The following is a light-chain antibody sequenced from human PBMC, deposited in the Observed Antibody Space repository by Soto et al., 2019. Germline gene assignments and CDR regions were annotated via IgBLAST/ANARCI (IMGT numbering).Light chain of an antibody. CDR3: HQYNSYLLT. CDR2: DAS. V-gene: IGKV1-5*01. Sequence: DIQMTQSPSTLSASVGDRVTITCRASESISSWLAWYQQKPGKAPKLLIYDASSLESGVPSRFSGSGSGIEFTLTISSLQPDDFAPYYCHQYNSYLLTFAGGTKVEIK. CDR1: ESISSW. J-gene: IGKJ4*01.